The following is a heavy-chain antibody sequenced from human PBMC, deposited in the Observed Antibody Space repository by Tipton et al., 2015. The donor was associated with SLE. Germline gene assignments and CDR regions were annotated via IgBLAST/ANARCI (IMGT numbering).Heavy chain of an antibody. J-gene: IGHJ3*02. CDR3: ARAPRGYSGYVIDAFDI. CDR1: GGSISSGRYY. D-gene: IGHD5-12*01. CDR2: IFYYNGAT. V-gene: IGHV4-31*03. Sequence: TLSLTCTVSGGSISSGRYYWSWIRQHPGKGLEWIGYIFYYNGATYYNPSLKSRVTISAVTSKNQFYLNLSSVTAADTAVYYCARAPRGYSGYVIDAFDIWGQGTMVTVSS.